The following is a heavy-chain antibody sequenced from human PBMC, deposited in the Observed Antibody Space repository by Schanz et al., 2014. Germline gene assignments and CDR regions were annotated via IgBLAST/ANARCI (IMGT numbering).Heavy chain of an antibody. D-gene: IGHD2-15*01. J-gene: IGHJ4*02. Sequence: VQLLESGGGLVQPGGSLRLSCAASGFTFSTYAMSWVRQAPGKGLEWVALISNDGSIKYYADSVKGRFTISRDNSKNTLYLQMNTLRAEDTAVYYCARDRGYCSGGSCLTFDYWGQGTLVTVSS. CDR2: ISNDGSIK. V-gene: IGHV3-30-3*01. CDR1: GFTFSTYA. CDR3: ARDRGYCSGGSCLTFDY.